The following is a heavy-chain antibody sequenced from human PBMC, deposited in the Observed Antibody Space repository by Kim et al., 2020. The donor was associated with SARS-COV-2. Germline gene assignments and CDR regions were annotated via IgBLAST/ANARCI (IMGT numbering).Heavy chain of an antibody. V-gene: IGHV3-49*02. Sequence: TTEYAASVKGRFTISRDDSKSVAYLQINSLKTEDTAVYYCARSLAGWYNYWGQGTLVTVSS. J-gene: IGHJ4*02. CDR3: ARSLAGWYNY. CDR2: TT. D-gene: IGHD6-19*01.